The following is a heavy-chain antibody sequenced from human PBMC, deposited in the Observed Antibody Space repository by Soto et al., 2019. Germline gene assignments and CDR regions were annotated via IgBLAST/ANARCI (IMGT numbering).Heavy chain of an antibody. Sequence: ASVQVSCKASGYTFTSYDINWVRQATGQGLEWMGWMNPNSGNTGYAQKFQGRVTMTRNTSISTAYMELSSLRSEDTAVYYCARGYDFWSGYVGYYYYYMDVWGNGTSVTVSS. V-gene: IGHV1-8*01. J-gene: IGHJ6*03. CDR2: MNPNSGNT. CDR3: ARGYDFWSGYVGYYYYYMDV. D-gene: IGHD3-3*01. CDR1: GYTFTSYD.